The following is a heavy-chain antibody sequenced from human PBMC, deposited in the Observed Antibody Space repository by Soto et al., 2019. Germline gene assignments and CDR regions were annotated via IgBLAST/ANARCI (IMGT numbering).Heavy chain of an antibody. D-gene: IGHD5-18*01. CDR3: AKDLREYSYGWGFGMDV. V-gene: IGHV3-30*18. CDR1: GFTFSTYG. J-gene: IGHJ6*02. Sequence: QVQLVESGGGVVQPGRSLRLSCAASGFTFSTYGIHWVRQAPGKGLEWVAVTSYDGSNKYYADSVKGRFTISRDNSKNPLSLQLNSLRAEDTAVYYCAKDLREYSYGWGFGMDVWGQWTTVIVS. CDR2: TSYDGSNK.